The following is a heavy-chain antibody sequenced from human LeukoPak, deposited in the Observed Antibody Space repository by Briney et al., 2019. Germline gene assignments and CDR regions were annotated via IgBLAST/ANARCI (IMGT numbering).Heavy chain of an antibody. CDR1: DDSISSFY. Sequence: SETLSLTCSVSDDSISSFYWSWIRQPAGKGLEWIGRIYTSGSTNYNPSLKSRVTMSVDTSKNQFSLKLSSVTAADTAVYYCARDVVAAPGTWDYWGQGTLVTVSS. D-gene: IGHD6-13*01. CDR2: IYTSGST. J-gene: IGHJ4*02. V-gene: IGHV4-4*07. CDR3: ARDVVAAPGTWDY.